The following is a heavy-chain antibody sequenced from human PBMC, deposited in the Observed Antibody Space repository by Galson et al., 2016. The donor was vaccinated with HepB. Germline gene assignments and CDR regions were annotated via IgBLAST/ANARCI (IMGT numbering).Heavy chain of an antibody. CDR3: ARFGCTTCYDFYYYGMDV. D-gene: IGHD2/OR15-2a*01. V-gene: IGHV3-7*01. CDR2: IRQDGAEK. CDR1: GFSFTSYW. J-gene: IGHJ6*02. Sequence: SLRLSCAASGFSFTSYWMSWVRQAPGKGLEWAANIRQDGAEKYYLDSVRGRFTISRDNAKNSLYLQVNSLRADDTAVYYCARFGCTTCYDFYYYGMDVWGQGTTVTVSS.